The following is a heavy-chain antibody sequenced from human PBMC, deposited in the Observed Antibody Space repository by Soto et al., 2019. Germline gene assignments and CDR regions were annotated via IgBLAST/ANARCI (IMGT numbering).Heavy chain of an antibody. J-gene: IGHJ3*02. CDR1: GGSINSGGYY. CDR3: ARGQDPTTGAFDI. Sequence: QVQLQESGPGLVQPSQTLSLTCTVSGGSINSGGYYWSWIRQHPGKGLEWIGYIYYSGSTYYNPSLKSRFTISLDTSKVQFSLRVSSVTAVDTAVYYCARGQDPTTGAFDIWGQGTMVTVSS. V-gene: IGHV4-31*03. D-gene: IGHD4-17*01. CDR2: IYYSGST.